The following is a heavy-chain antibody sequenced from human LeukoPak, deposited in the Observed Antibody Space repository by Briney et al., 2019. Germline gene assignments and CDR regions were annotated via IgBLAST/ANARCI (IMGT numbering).Heavy chain of an antibody. CDR3: ASVLSGIEVAGSFDP. Sequence: ASVKVACKASGGTFSSYAISWVRQAPGQGLEWMGGIIPIFCTANYAQKFQGRVTITADKSTSTAYMELSSLRSEEAAVYYCASVLSGIEVAGSFDPWGQGTLVTVSS. D-gene: IGHD6-19*01. CDR1: GGTFSSYA. V-gene: IGHV1-69*06. J-gene: IGHJ5*02. CDR2: IIPIFCTA.